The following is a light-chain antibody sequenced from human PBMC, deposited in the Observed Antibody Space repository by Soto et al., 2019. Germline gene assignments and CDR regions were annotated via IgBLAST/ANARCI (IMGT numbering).Light chain of an antibody. CDR3: QQYSGSPGFT. V-gene: IGKV3-20*01. J-gene: IGKJ3*01. CDR2: GAS. Sequence: EIVLTQSPGTLSLSPGERATLSCRASLSVSNSYLAWYQQKPGQAPRLLIYGASSRATGIPDRFSGSGSGTDFTLTISRLEPEDFALYYCQQYSGSPGFTFGPGTKVDIK. CDR1: LSVSNSY.